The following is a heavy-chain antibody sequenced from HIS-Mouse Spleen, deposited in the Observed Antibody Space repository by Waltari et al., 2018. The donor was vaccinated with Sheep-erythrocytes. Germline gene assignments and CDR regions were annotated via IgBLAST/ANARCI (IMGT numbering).Heavy chain of an antibody. CDR3: AKVRTVNYWYFDL. D-gene: IGHD1-1*01. Sequence: CVRQAPGKGLEWVAVISYDGSNKYYADSVKGRFTISRDNSKNTLYLQMNSLRAEDTAVYYCAKVRTVNYWYFDLWGRGTLVTVSS. J-gene: IGHJ2*01. V-gene: IGHV3-30*18. CDR2: ISYDGSNK.